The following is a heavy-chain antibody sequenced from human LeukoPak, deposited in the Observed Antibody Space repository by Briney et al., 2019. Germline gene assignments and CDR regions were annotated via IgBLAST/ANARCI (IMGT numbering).Heavy chain of an antibody. Sequence: GESLKISCKGSGYSFTSYWVGWVRQMPGKGLEWMGIIYPGDSDTRYSPSFQGQVTISADKSISTAYLQWSSLKASDTAMYYCARSELVAGGYFGYWGQGTLVTVSS. V-gene: IGHV5-51*01. CDR3: ARSELVAGGYFGY. CDR1: GYSFTSYW. CDR2: IYPGDSDT. J-gene: IGHJ4*02. D-gene: IGHD2-8*02.